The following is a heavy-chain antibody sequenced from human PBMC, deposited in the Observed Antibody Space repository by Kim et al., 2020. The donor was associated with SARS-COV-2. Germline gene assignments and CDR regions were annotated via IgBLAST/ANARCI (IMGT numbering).Heavy chain of an antibody. CDR3: AKDPSIMITFGGVIAPLDY. J-gene: IGHJ4*02. V-gene: IGHV3-23*01. Sequence: GRFTISRDNSKTTLYLQMNSLRAEDTAVYYCAKDPSIMITFGGVIAPLDYWGQGTLVTVSS. D-gene: IGHD3-16*02.